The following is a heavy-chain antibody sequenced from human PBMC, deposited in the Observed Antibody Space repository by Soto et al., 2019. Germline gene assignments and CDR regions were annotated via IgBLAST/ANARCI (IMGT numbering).Heavy chain of an antibody. V-gene: IGHV3-30-3*01. CDR2: ISYDGSNK. J-gene: IGHJ6*02. D-gene: IGHD2-15*01. Sequence: QLQLVESGGGVVQPGRSLRLSCTASGSTFSNYIMHWVRQAPGKGLEWVAFISYDGSNKDYADSVEGRFTISRDNSKSTLFLQLISLRPEDTAVYYCAGGDNYYALGVWGQGTTVTVSS. CDR3: AGGDNYYALGV. CDR1: GSTFSNYI.